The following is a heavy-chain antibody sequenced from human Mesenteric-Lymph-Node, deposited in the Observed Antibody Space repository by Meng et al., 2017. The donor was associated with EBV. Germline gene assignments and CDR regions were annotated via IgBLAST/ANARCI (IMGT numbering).Heavy chain of an antibody. CDR1: GGAFSSYT. CDR2: IIPLLGTT. CDR3: ARREATVTNWFDP. V-gene: IGHV1-69*16. D-gene: IGHD4-17*01. Sequence: VRSGAVVKPRRSSVKVACKASGGAFSSYTISWVRQAPGQGLEWMGGIIPLLGTTNYAQKFQGRVTITADESTSTVYMELSSLGSEDTAVFYCARREATVTNWFDPWGQGTLVTVSS. J-gene: IGHJ5*02.